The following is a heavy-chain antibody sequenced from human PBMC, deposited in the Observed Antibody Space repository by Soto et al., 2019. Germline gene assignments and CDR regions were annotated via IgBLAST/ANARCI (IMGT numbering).Heavy chain of an antibody. CDR3: ARDKYCSGGSCPKNWSDX. V-gene: IGHV4-59*01. D-gene: IGHD2-15*01. CDR1: GGSISSSY. J-gene: IGHJ5*02. Sequence: SETLSLTCTVSGGSISSSYWSWIRQPPGKGLEWLAYIYDDGSANYKPSLKSRATISLDMSKNQFSLKLTSVNTADTAVYYCARDKYCSGGSCPKNWSDXRGQRSLVPGSX. CDR2: IYDDGSA.